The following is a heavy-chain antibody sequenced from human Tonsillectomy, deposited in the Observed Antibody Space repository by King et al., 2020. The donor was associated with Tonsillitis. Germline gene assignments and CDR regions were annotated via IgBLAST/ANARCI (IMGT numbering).Heavy chain of an antibody. CDR1: GFSLSTSGVG. Sequence: ITLKESGPTLVKPTQTLTLTCTFSGFSLSTSGVGVGWLRPPPGEALEWLALIYWNDDKRYSPSLKSRLTITKDTSKNQVVLTMTNMDPVDTATYYCAHIHYYDRSGYGESEKWFDPWGPGTLVTVSS. V-gene: IGHV2-5*01. CDR2: IYWNDDK. J-gene: IGHJ5*02. D-gene: IGHD3-22*01. CDR3: AHIHYYDRSGYGESEKWFDP.